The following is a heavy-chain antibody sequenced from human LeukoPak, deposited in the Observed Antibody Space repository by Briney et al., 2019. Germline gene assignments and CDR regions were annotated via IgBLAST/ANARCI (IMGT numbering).Heavy chain of an antibody. CDR2: INPSGGST. Sequence: GASVKVSCKASGYTFTSYYMHWVRQAPGQGLEWMGIINPSGGSTSYAQKFQGRVTMTRDMSTSTVYMELSSLRSEDTAVYYCASTPKGDSSGYYYSYFDYWGQGTLVTVSS. V-gene: IGHV1-46*01. J-gene: IGHJ4*02. D-gene: IGHD3-22*01. CDR1: GYTFTSYY. CDR3: ASTPKGDSSGYYYSYFDY.